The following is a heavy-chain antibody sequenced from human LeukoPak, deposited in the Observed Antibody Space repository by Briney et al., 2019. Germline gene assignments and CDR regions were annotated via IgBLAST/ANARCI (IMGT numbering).Heavy chain of an antibody. CDR2: MNPNSGNT. J-gene: IGHJ2*01. Sequence: ASVKVSCKASGYTFTGYYMHWVRQATGQGLEWMGWMNPNSGNTGYAQKFQGRVTMTRNTSISTAYMELSSLRSEDTAVYYCARGYIGRFDLWGRGTLVTVPS. D-gene: IGHD4-11*01. V-gene: IGHV1-8*02. CDR3: ARGYIGRFDL. CDR1: GYTFTGYY.